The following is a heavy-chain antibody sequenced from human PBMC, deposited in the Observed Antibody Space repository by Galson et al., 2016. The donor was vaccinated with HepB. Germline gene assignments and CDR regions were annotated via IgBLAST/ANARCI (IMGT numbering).Heavy chain of an antibody. Sequence: SLRLSCAVSGSGFRAYAMSWVRQAPGKGLEWVSDISGTGDNPLYADSVKGRLTMSRDNSKDTVYLEMNNLRVEDTAVYYCAIGAMGATWRNCGQGTLVTVSS. CDR2: ISGTGDNP. D-gene: IGHD1-26*01. J-gene: IGHJ4*02. CDR3: AIGAMGATWRN. V-gene: IGHV3-23*01. CDR1: GSGFRAYA.